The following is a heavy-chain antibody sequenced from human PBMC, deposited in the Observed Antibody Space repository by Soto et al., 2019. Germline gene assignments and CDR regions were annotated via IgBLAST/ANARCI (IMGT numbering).Heavy chain of an antibody. V-gene: IGHV1-8*01. J-gene: IGHJ5*02. CDR2: MSPATGMTKT. CDR1: GYTFANYD. Sequence: QVQLLQSGAEVRRPGASVRVSCKASGYTFANYDVSWVRQAAGQGLEWMGWMSPATGMTKTPYLPHFRDRVTMTVDTSLATAYLDVHTLTSDDTAVYYCARGGTAGYDFWANPRGAWLTSWGQATLVVVSS. CDR3: ARGGTAGYDFWANPRGAWLTS. D-gene: IGHD3-3*01.